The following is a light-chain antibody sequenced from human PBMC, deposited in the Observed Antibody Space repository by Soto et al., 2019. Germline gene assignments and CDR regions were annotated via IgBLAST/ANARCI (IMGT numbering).Light chain of an antibody. CDR2: GAS. CDR1: QTGSTS. CDR3: QQYNNWPLL. Sequence: DIVLTQSPGTLSLSPGDTATLSCKASQTGSTSLSWYQQKPGQPPRLLVYGASTRATGLPARFSGSGSGTEFTLTISSLQSEDFAVYYCQQYNNWPLLFGGGTKVEIK. V-gene: IGKV3-15*01. J-gene: IGKJ4*01.